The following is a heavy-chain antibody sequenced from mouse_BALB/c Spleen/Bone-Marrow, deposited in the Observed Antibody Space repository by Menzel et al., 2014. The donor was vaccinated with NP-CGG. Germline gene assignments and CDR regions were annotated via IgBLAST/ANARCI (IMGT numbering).Heavy chain of an antibody. D-gene: IGHD4-1*01. CDR3: AGVIGTRCLDA. V-gene: IGHV5-9-4*01. J-gene: IGHJ1*01. CDR1: GFTFSDYA. Sequence: EVKLVESGGGLVKPGGSLKLSCAASGFTFSDYAMSWVRQSPEKRLEWVAEISGGGSYTYYPDTVTGRFTISRDNAKNTLYLEMSSLKSEDTAIYYGAGVIGTRCLDAGGAGTTVPVSS. CDR2: ISGGGSYT.